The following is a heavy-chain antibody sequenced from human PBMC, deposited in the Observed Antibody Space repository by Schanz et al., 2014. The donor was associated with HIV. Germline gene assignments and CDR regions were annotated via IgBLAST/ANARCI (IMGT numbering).Heavy chain of an antibody. V-gene: IGHV3-30*18. CDR1: GFTFSDYY. D-gene: IGHD6-19*01. CDR2: ISYDGSNK. Sequence: QVQLVESGGALVKPGGSLRLSCAASGFTFSDYYMSWIRQAPGKGLEWAAVISYDGSNKNYGDSVKGRFTISRDNSKNTLFLHMNRLRTEDTAVYFCAKARNSGWFWYFELWGRGTLVTVSS. CDR3: AKARNSGWFWYFEL. J-gene: IGHJ2*01.